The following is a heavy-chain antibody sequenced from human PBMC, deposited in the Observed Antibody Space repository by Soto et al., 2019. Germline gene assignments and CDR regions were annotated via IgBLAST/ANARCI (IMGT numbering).Heavy chain of an antibody. J-gene: IGHJ6*02. CDR3: ARDLRYGDYESYGMDV. Sequence: SETLSLTCTVSGGSISSYYWSWIRQPPGKGLEWIGYIYYSGSTNYNPSLKSRVTISVDTSKNQFSLKLSSVTAADTAVYYCARDLRYGDYESYGMDVWGQGTTVTVSS. CDR1: GGSISSYY. V-gene: IGHV4-59*12. CDR2: IYYSGST. D-gene: IGHD4-17*01.